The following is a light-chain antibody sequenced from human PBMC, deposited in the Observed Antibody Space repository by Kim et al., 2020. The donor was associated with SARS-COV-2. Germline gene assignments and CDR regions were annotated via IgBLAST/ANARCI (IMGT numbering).Light chain of an antibody. CDR1: SLRSYY. V-gene: IGLV3-19*01. Sequence: VAFGQTVRITCPGDSLRSYYTTWYQQKPGQAPIVVVYGKNNRPSGIPDRFSGSSSGNTASLTITGTQAGDEADYYCNSRDNNDYVLFGGGTQLTVL. CDR2: GKN. CDR3: NSRDNNDYVL. J-gene: IGLJ2*01.